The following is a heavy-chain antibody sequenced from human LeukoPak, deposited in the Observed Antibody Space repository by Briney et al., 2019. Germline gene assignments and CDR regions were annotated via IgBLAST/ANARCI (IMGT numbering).Heavy chain of an antibody. CDR2: ISSSSSYI. V-gene: IGHV3-11*06. CDR1: GXTFSDYY. D-gene: IGHD2-15*01. CDR3: ARGPAATPLRMDV. Sequence: PGGSLRLSCAASGXTFSDYYMSWIRQAPGKGLEWVSSISSSSSYIYYADSVKGRFTISRDNAKNSLYLQMNSLRAEDTALYYCARGPAATPLRMDVWGQGTTVTVSS. J-gene: IGHJ6*02.